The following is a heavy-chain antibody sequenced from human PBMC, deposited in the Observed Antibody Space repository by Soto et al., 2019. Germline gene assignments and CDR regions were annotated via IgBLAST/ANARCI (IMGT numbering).Heavy chain of an antibody. CDR3: TRGMDV. J-gene: IGHJ6*02. CDR1: GYTFKLYY. Sequence: ASVKVSCKTSGYTFKLYYMHWVRQAPGQGLEWMGWINSNSGDTYYAQDFQGRIIMTRDKSTTTVFMELNSLKSDDTGVYYCTRGMDVWGQGTTGTVSS. V-gene: IGHV1-2*02. CDR2: INSNSGDT.